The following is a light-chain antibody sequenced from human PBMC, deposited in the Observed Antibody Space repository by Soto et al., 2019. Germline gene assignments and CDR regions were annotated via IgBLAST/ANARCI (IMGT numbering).Light chain of an antibody. CDR2: DAS. Sequence: EVVLTQSPATLSLSPGERATLSCRARQHISGYLAWYQQKPGQAPRLLIYDASNRATGVPARFSRSGSGTDFTLTISSLEPEDFAVYYCQQRSNWPPITFGQGTRLEI. V-gene: IGKV3-11*01. J-gene: IGKJ5*01. CDR3: QQRSNWPPIT. CDR1: QHISGY.